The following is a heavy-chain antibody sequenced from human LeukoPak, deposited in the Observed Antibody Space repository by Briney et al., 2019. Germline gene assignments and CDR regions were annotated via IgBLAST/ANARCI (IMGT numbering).Heavy chain of an antibody. V-gene: IGHV3-21*01. CDR2: IISSGSYI. Sequence: PGGSLRLSCAASGFTFSSYSMNWVRQAPGKGLERVSSIISSGSYISYADSVEGRFTISRDNAKNPLYLQMNSLRAEATAVYYCARDRRDAFDIWGQGTMVTVSS. CDR3: ARDRRDAFDI. J-gene: IGHJ3*02. CDR1: GFTFSSYS.